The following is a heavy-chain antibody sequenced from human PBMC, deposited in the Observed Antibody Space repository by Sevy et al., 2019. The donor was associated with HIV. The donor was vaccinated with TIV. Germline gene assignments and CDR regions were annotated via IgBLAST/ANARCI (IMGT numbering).Heavy chain of an antibody. D-gene: IGHD1-26*01. CDR1: GGSITSLY. CDR2: IYYNGHI. J-gene: IGHJ4*02. CDR3: AGENAWGRGYS. Sequence: SETLSLTCTVSGGSITSLYWNWIRQPPGKGLEWIANIYYNGHINYNPSLKSRVTLSLDTSKNQFSLRLSSGTAADTAKYYCAGENAWGRGYSWGQGTLVTVSS. V-gene: IGHV4-59*08.